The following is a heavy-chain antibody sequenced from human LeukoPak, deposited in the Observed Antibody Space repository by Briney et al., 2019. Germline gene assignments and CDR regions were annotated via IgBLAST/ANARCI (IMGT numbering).Heavy chain of an antibody. D-gene: IGHD5-18*01. J-gene: IGHJ4*02. CDR1: GFTFTNYA. Sequence: GGSLRLSCAASGFTFTNYAMRWVRQAPGKGLEWVSGISSGGGSTYYADSVKGRFTISKDNSKNTLYLQMNSLRAEDTAVYFCARDPYNYASDFDYWGQGTLVTVSS. CDR2: ISSGGGST. CDR3: ARDPYNYASDFDY. V-gene: IGHV3-23*01.